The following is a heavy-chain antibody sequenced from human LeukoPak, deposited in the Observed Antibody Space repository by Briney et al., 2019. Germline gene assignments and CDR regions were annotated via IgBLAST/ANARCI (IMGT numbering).Heavy chain of an antibody. CDR2: ISAYNGNT. J-gene: IGHJ4*02. CDR1: GYTFTSYG. D-gene: IGHD2-2*01. V-gene: IGHV1-18*01. CDR3: ARGALRGGSRWIY. Sequence: ASVTVSCKASGYTFTSYGMSWVRQAPGKGLEWMGWISAYNGNTNYAEKLQGRVTMTTDTSTSTAYMELRSLRSDNTAVYYCARGALRGGSRWIYWGQGTLVTVSS.